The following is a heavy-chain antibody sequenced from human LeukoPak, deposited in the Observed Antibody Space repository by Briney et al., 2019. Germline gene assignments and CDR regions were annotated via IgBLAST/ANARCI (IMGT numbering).Heavy chain of an antibody. CDR1: GGSISNYY. CDR3: ARGLGCSSTSCRYFDY. V-gene: IGHV4-4*07. D-gene: IGHD2-2*01. Sequence: SETLSLTCTVSGGSISNYYWTWIRQPAGKGLEWIGRIYTTGSTNYNPSLESRVTMSVDTSRNQFSLKLSSVTAADTAVYYCARGLGCSSTSCRYFDYWGQGTLVTVSS. J-gene: IGHJ4*02. CDR2: IYTTGST.